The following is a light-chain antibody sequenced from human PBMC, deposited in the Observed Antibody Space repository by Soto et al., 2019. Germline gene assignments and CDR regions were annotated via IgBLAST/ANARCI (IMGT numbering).Light chain of an antibody. Sequence: QSVLTQPPSVSAALGQKVTISCSGSSSNIANKYVSWYQQLPGTAPKLLIYENYKRPSGIPDRFSGSKSGTSATLDITGLQTGDEADYYCGTWDSGLGGGVFGGVTKVTVL. J-gene: IGLJ2*01. CDR3: GTWDSGLGGGV. V-gene: IGLV1-51*02. CDR2: ENY. CDR1: SSNIANKY.